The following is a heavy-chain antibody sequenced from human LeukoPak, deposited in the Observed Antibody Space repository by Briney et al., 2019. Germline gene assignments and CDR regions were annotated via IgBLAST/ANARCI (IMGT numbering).Heavy chain of an antibody. CDR2: IIPIFGTA. D-gene: IGHD3-3*01. Sequence: SVKVSCKASGGTFSSYAISWVQQAPGQGLEWMGGIIPIFGTANYAQKFQGRVTITADESTSTAYMELSSLRSEDTAVYYCARAMDRTIFGVVIYYYGMDVWGQGTTVTVSS. J-gene: IGHJ6*02. V-gene: IGHV1-69*13. CDR1: GGTFSSYA. CDR3: ARAMDRTIFGVVIYYYGMDV.